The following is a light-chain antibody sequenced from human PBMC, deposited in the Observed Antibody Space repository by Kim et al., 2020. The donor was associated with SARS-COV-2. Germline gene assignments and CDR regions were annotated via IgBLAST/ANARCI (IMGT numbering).Light chain of an antibody. CDR3: SSSSSTITSVA. CDR1: SSDVDAYIY. CDR2: DVN. Sequence: QSITISGTGISSDVDAYIYVSWYQQHPGKAPKLMLFDVNIRPSGVSNRFSGSKSGHTASLTISGLQADDEADYYCSSSSSTITSVAFGGGTQLTVL. J-gene: IGLJ2*01. V-gene: IGLV2-14*03.